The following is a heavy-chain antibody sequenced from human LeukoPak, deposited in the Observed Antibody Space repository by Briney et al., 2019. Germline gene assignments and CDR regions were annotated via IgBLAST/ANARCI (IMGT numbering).Heavy chain of an antibody. CDR3: ARDRIAVTTDYGMDV. V-gene: IGHV4-59*01. CDR2: IYYSGST. CDR1: GGSISSYY. D-gene: IGHD4-11*01. Sequence: SETLSLTCTVSGGSISSYYWSWIRQPPGKGLEWIGYIYYSGSTNYNPSLKSRVTISVDTSKNQFSLKLSFVTAADTAVYYCARDRIAVTTDYGMDVWGRGTTVTVSS. J-gene: IGHJ6*02.